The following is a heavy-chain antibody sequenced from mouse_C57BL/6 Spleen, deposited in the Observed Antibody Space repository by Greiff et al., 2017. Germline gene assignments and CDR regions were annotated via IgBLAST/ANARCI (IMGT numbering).Heavy chain of an antibody. V-gene: IGHV1-69*01. J-gene: IGHJ2*01. CDR2: IDPSDSYT. CDR1: GYTFTSYW. CDR3: ARSRNYEFDY. D-gene: IGHD2-1*01. Sequence: VQLQQHGAELVMPGASVKLSCKASGYTFTSYWMHWVKQRPGQGLEWIGEIDPSDSYTNYNQKFKGKSTLTVDKSSSTAYMQLSSLTSEDSAVYYCARSRNYEFDYWGQGTTLTVSS.